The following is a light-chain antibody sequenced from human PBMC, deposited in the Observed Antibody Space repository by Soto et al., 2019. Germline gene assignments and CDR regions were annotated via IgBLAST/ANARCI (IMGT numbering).Light chain of an antibody. CDR3: QQRSNWPGLYT. CDR1: QSVSSY. Sequence: IVLTQSPATLSLSPGERATLSCRASQSVSSYLAWYQQKPGQAPRLLIYDASNRATGIPARFSGSGSGTDFTLTISSLEPEDFAVYYCQQRSNWPGLYTFGQGTKLEIK. V-gene: IGKV3-11*01. J-gene: IGKJ2*01. CDR2: DAS.